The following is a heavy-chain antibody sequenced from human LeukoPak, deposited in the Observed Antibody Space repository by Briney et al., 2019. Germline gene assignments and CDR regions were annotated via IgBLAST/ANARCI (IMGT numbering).Heavy chain of an antibody. CDR2: IYTGGTT. CDR3: AREGRFQSFDY. CDR1: GFTFSDYW. Sequence: PGGSLRLSCAASGFTFSDYWMSWVRQAPGKGLEWVSVIYTGGTTHYAESVMGRFTISRDDSHNTVHLHMSGLRAEDTAVYYCAREGRFQSFDYWGQGTLVAVSS. J-gene: IGHJ4*02. V-gene: IGHV3-53*01.